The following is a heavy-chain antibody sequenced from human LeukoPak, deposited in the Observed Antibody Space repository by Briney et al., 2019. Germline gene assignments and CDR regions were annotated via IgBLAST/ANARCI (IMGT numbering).Heavy chain of an antibody. D-gene: IGHD6-19*01. CDR3: ARLSGWYFDY. V-gene: IGHV4-59*08. CDR2: IYYSGST. Sequence: SETLSLTCTVSGGSISSYYWSWIRQPPGKGPEWIGYIYYSGSTNYNPSLKSRVTISVDTSKNQFSLKLSSVTAADTAVYYCARLSGWYFDYWGQGTLVTVSS. J-gene: IGHJ4*02. CDR1: GGSISSYY.